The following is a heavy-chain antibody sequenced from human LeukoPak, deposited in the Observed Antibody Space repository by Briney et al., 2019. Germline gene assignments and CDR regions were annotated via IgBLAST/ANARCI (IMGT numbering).Heavy chain of an antibody. J-gene: IGHJ5*02. V-gene: IGHV3-7*01. D-gene: IGHD4-11*01. CDR2: IKADGSEK. CDR3: RKGHYSDDA. CDR1: GFTFSSYW. Sequence: PGGSLRLSCVASGFTFSSYWMNWVRQAPGKGLEWVANIKADGSEKYYVDSVKGRFTISRDNAKNSVYLQMNSLRDEDTAIYYCRKGHYSDDAWDWGTPVTVSS.